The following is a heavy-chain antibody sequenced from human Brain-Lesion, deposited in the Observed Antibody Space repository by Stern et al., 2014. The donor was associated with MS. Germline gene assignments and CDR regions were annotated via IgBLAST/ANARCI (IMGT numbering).Heavy chain of an antibody. CDR1: EFTFSHYG. Sequence: VQLVESGGGVVQPGGSLRLSCAASEFTFSHYGMHWVRQAPGKGLGHMGFISHDGINKYYADSVKGRFTISRDNSKNTLYLQMNSLRAEDTAVYYCARDPYCGGDCFSRGYFDYWGQGTLVTVSS. J-gene: IGHJ4*02. CDR3: ARDPYCGGDCFSRGYFDY. D-gene: IGHD2-21*02. V-gene: IGHV3-30*03. CDR2: ISHDGINK.